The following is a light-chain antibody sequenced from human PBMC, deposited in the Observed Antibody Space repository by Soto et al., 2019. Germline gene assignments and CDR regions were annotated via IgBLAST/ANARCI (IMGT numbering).Light chain of an antibody. CDR2: DTS. CDR1: QNVNNH. CDR3: QQRTSWPPT. J-gene: IGKJ5*01. V-gene: IGKV3-11*01. Sequence: EIVLTQSPATLSLSPGERATLSCKASQNVNNHLVWYQQKSGQAPRLVFYDTSTRASDFPARFSGRGSGTDFTLTISSLEPEDFAVYYCQQRTSWPPTFGQGTRLDIK.